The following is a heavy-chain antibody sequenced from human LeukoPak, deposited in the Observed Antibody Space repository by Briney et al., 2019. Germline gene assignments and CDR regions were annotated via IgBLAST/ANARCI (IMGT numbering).Heavy chain of an antibody. D-gene: IGHD4-17*01. CDR1: GGSISSYY. V-gene: IGHV4-59*12. J-gene: IGHJ4*02. CDR2: IYYSGST. Sequence: SETLSLTCTVSGGSISSYYWSWIRQPPGKGLEWIGNIYYSGSTNYSPSLKSRVSISVDTSKNQFSLKLSSVTAADTAVYYCARGITVTRGPFLFDYWGQGTLVTVSS. CDR3: ARGITVTRGPFLFDY.